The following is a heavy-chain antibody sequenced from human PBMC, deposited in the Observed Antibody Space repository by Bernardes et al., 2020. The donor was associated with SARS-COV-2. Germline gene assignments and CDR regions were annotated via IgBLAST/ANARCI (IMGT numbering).Heavy chain of an antibody. Sequence: GGSLRLSCAASGFPFSSSWMHWVRQAPGKGLVWVSRISGDERTTTYADSVKGRFTISRDNARNTLYLQMNSLRDEDTAVYYCVRGPSDGHGRFEYWGQGTLGTVSS. CDR2: ISGDERTT. V-gene: IGHV3-74*01. CDR3: VRGPSDGHGRFEY. J-gene: IGHJ4*02. CDR1: GFPFSSSW.